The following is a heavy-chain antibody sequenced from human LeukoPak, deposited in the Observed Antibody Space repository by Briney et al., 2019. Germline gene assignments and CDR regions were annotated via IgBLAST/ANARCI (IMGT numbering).Heavy chain of an antibody. CDR3: ARDLTVGPIFTDY. CDR1: GFTVSDYY. J-gene: IGHJ4*02. CDR2: IDRSGTYT. V-gene: IGHV3-11*06. D-gene: IGHD1-26*01. Sequence: GGSLRLSCAASGFTVSDYYMNWIRQAPGKGLEWVSYIDRSGTYTNYADSVKGRFTTSRDNAKNSLYLQMNSLRAEDTAVYYCARDLTVGPIFTDYWGQGTLVTVSS.